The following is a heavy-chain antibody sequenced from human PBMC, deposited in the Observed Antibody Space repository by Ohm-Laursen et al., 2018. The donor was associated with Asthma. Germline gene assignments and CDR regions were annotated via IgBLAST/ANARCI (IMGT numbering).Heavy chain of an antibody. CDR3: ARIGPEWELPGREYSLHH. J-gene: IGHJ1*01. V-gene: IGHV3-11*06. Sequence: GSLRLSCAASGFTFSDSYTSWIRLAPGKGLEWVASISTASSFIYYADSVRGRFTTSRDNARNSVYLQMNSLRAEDTALYYCARIGPEWELPGREYSLHHWGEGTLVTVSS. CDR1: GFTFSDSY. D-gene: IGHD1-26*01. CDR2: ISTASSFI.